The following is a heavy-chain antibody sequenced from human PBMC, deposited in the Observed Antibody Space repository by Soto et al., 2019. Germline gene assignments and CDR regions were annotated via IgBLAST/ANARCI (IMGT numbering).Heavy chain of an antibody. V-gene: IGHV3-23*01. Sequence: EVQLLESGGGLVQPGGSLRLSCAASTFTFSSYAMSWVRQAPGKGLEWVSTISGSGGSTYYADSVKGRFTISRDNSKSALYLQMNSLRAEDTAINYCAKESDISLFYFDDWGQGTLVTVSS. CDR1: TFTFSSYA. D-gene: IGHD2-15*01. J-gene: IGHJ4*02. CDR2: ISGSGGST. CDR3: AKESDISLFYFDD.